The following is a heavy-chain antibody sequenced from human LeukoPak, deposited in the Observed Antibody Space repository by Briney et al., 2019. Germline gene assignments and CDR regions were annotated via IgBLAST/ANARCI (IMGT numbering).Heavy chain of an antibody. V-gene: IGHV3-30*02. CDR3: AKDNSLGYCSSTSCSLFDY. D-gene: IGHD2-2*01. J-gene: IGHJ4*02. CDR2: IRYDGSNK. CDR1: GLTFSSYG. Sequence: PGGSLRLSCAASGLTFSSYGMHWVRQAPGKGLEWVAFIRYDGSNKYYADSVKGRFTISRDNSKNTLYLQMNSLRAEDTAVYYCAKDNSLGYCSSTSCSLFDYWGQGTLVTVSS.